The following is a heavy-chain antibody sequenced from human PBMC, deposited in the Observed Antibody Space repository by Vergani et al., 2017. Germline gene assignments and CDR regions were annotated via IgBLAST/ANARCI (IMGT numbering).Heavy chain of an antibody. J-gene: IGHJ4*02. V-gene: IGHV1-18*01. D-gene: IGHD3-10*01. CDR1: GYSFTSYG. Sequence: QVQLVQSGAEVKKPGASVKVSCKASGYSFTSYGISWIRQAPGQGLEWMGWISTHNGNTNYAQSFQGRVTMTTDTATTTAYMELSRLRSDDTAVYYCARDSYYGSGSYADYWGQGTLVTVSS. CDR2: ISTHNGNT. CDR3: ARDSYYGSGSYADY.